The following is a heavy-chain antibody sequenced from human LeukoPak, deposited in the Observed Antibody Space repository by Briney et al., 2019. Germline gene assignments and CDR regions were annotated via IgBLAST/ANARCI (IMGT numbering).Heavy chain of an antibody. CDR2: MNPNSGNT. J-gene: IGHJ6*02. Sequence: ASVKVSCKASGYTFTSYDINWVRQATGQGLECMGWMNPNSGNTGYAQKFQGRVTMTRNTSISTAYMELSSLRSEDTAVYYCARADCSSTSCYDYYYYGMDVWGQGTTVTVSS. CDR3: ARADCSSTSCYDYYYYGMDV. D-gene: IGHD2-2*01. CDR1: GYTFTSYD. V-gene: IGHV1-8*01.